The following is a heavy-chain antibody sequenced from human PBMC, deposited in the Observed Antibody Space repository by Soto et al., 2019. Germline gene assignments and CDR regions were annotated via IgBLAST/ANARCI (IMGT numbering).Heavy chain of an antibody. CDR3: AKALYSSSWSPNYYYGMDV. CDR1: GFTFSSYA. J-gene: IGHJ6*02. D-gene: IGHD6-13*01. Sequence: GGSLRLSCAASGFTFSSYAISWVRPAPGEGLERVSAISGSGGSTYYADSVKGRFTISRDNSKNTLYLQMNSLRAEDTAVYYCAKALYSSSWSPNYYYGMDVWGQGTTVTVSS. V-gene: IGHV3-23*01. CDR2: ISGSGGST.